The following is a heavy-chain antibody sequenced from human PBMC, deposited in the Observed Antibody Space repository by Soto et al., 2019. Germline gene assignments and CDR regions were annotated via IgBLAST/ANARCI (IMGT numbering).Heavy chain of an antibody. CDR3: PGGGGVGVAGSAAFDM. J-gene: IGHJ3*02. CDR1: GYPVTAYY. Sequence: QLHLVQSGAVVKKPGASVTVSCSASGYPVTAYYMHWVRQAPGRGLEWMGGINPATGAAKYTQTFKGGATMPGAPPRGTVFMDRGARTSEDPAVFSLPGGGGVGVAGSAAFDMWGQGTLVTVSS. CDR2: INPATGAA. V-gene: IGHV1-2*02. D-gene: IGHD3-3*01.